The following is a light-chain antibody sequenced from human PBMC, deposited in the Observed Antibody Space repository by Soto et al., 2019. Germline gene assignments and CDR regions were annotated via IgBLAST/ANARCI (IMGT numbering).Light chain of an antibody. Sequence: QSALTHPASVSGSPGQSITISCTGTSDDVGAYNFVSWYQQYPGKAPKLMVFGVINRPSGVSNRFSGSKTGNTASLTISGLQAEDEAFYYCFSHRSGDSHVFGTGTKVTVL. CDR3: FSHRSGDSHV. J-gene: IGLJ1*01. V-gene: IGLV2-14*01. CDR1: SDDVGAYNF. CDR2: GVI.